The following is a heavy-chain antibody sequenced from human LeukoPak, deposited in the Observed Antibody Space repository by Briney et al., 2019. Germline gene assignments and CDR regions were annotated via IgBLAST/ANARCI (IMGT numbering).Heavy chain of an antibody. J-gene: IGHJ3*02. D-gene: IGHD6-13*01. CDR2: ISAYNGHT. CDR3: ARVTELVLGAFDI. Sequence: ASVKVSCKASGYTFTNYGIHWVRQAPGQGLEWMGWISAYNGHTNSAQKFQGRVTLTTDTSTSTAYMELRSLRSDDTAVYYCARVTELVLGAFDIWGQGTMVTVSS. V-gene: IGHV1-18*01. CDR1: GYTFTNYG.